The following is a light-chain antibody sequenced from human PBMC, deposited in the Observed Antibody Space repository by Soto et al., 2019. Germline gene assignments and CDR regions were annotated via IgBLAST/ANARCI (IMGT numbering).Light chain of an antibody. CDR2: EVS. CDR1: SSDIGGYKY. J-gene: IGLJ2*01. Sequence: QSALTQPASVSGSPGQSITISCTGTSSDIGGYKYVSWYQQHPGKAPKLMIFEVSNRPSGVSNRFSGSKSGNTASLTISGLQADDEAYYYCSSYTSSGTLVVFGGGTKLTVL. V-gene: IGLV2-14*01. CDR3: SSYTSSGTLVV.